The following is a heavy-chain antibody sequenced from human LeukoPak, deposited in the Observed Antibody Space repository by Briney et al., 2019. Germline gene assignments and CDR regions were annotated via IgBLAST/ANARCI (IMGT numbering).Heavy chain of an antibody. Sequence: ASVKVSCKASGGTFSSYAISWVRQAPGQGLEWMGGIIPIFGTANYAQKLQGRVTMTTDTSTSTAYMELRSLRSDDTAVYYCARESSYYYGSVLWGQGTLVTVSS. V-gene: IGHV1-69*05. CDR1: GGTFSSYA. D-gene: IGHD3-10*01. J-gene: IGHJ4*02. CDR2: IIPIFGTA. CDR3: ARESSYYYGSVL.